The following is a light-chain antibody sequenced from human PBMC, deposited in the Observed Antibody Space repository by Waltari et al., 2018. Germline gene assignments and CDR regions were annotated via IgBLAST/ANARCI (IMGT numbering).Light chain of an antibody. V-gene: IGLV3-21*02. CDR1: HIGTKA. J-gene: IGLJ2*01. Sequence: SYVLTQLSSMSVTPGQTARIVCGGRHIGTKAVHWYQRKAGQAPLLLLHDDDTRPSGIPDRFSGTNSGDTATLTISGVEAEDEADYFCQVWDSHTVVFGGGTNLTVL. CDR3: QVWDSHTVV. CDR2: DDD.